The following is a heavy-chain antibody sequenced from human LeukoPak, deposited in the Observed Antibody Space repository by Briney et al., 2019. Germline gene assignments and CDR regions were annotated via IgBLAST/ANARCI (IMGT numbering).Heavy chain of an antibody. CDR2: MNPNSGNT. J-gene: IGHJ5*02. Sequence: ASVKVSCKASGYTFTSYDINWVRQATGQGPEWMGWMNPNSGNTGYAQKLQGRVTMTRDTSTSTVYMELSSLRSEDTAVYYCARGDIVVVPAAIGDYNWFDPWGQGTLVTVSS. V-gene: IGHV1-8*02. D-gene: IGHD2-2*02. CDR3: ARGDIVVVPAAIGDYNWFDP. CDR1: GYTFTSYD.